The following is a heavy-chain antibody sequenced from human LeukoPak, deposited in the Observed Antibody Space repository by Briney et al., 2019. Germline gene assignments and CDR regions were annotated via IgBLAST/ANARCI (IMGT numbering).Heavy chain of an antibody. Sequence: ASVKVSCKASGYTFTSYGISWVRQAPGQGLEWMGWISVYNGNTNYAQKLQGRVTMTTDTSTSTAYMELRSLRSDDTAVYYCARVFRRSGSYYSYFDYWGQGTLVTVSS. CDR1: GYTFTSYG. V-gene: IGHV1-18*01. D-gene: IGHD1-26*01. CDR2: ISVYNGNT. CDR3: ARVFRRSGSYYSYFDY. J-gene: IGHJ4*02.